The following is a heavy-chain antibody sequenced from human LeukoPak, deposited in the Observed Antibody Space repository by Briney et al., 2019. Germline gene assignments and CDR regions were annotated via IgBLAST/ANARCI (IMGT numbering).Heavy chain of an antibody. CDR3: ARGIVGFPVDY. D-gene: IGHD1-26*01. J-gene: IGHJ4*02. Sequence: PSETLSLTCTVSGGSFSSGSYYWSWIRQPPGKGLEWIGYTYYSGSTNYNPSLKSRVTISVDTSKNQFSLKLSSVTAADTAVYYCARGIVGFPVDYWGQGTLVTVSS. CDR1: GGSFSSGSYY. CDR2: TYYSGST. V-gene: IGHV4-61*01.